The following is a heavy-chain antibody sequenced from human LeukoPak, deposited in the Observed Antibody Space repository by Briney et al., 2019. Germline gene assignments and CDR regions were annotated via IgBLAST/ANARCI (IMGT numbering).Heavy chain of an antibody. J-gene: IGHJ6*03. D-gene: IGHD1-26*01. CDR1: GFTFGDYA. CDR3: TRDRVYGGSYLYYYYYYMDV. CDR2: IRSKAYGGTT. V-gene: IGHV3-49*03. Sequence: GSLRLSCTASGFTFGDYAMSWFRQAPGKGLEWVGFIRSKAYGGTTEYAASVKGRFTISRDDSKSIAYLQMNSLKTEDTAVYYCTRDRVYGGSYLYYYYYYMDVWGKGTTVTVSS.